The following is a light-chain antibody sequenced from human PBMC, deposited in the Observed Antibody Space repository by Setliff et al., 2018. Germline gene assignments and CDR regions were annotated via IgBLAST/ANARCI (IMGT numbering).Light chain of an antibody. V-gene: IGLV2-14*03. CDR1: SSDVGGYNY. J-gene: IGLJ2*01. Sequence: QSALTQPAAVSGSPGQSIAISCAGTSSDVGGYNYVSWYQQHPGKAPKLLIYEVTKRPSGVSDRFSGSKSGNTASLTIPGLQTEDEAYYYCLSYTSETTHALFAGGTQLTVL. CDR3: LSYTSETTHAL. CDR2: EVT.